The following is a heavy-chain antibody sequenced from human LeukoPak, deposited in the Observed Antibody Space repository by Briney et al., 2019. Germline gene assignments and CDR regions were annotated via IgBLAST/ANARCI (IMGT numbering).Heavy chain of an antibody. CDR3: VRGKLTGASRLDY. CDR1: GFTFSNYW. J-gene: IGHJ4*02. V-gene: IGHV3-7*03. Sequence: GGSLRLSCAASGFTFSNYWMSWVRQAPGKELEWVANIKQGGSEIYYVDSVKGRFTISRDNAKNSLYLQMNSLRAEDTAVYYCVRGKLTGASRLDYWGQGTLLTVSS. CDR2: IKQGGSEI. D-gene: IGHD7-27*01.